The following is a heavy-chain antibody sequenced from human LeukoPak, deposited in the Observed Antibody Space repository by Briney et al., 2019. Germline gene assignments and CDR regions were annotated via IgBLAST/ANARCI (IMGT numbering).Heavy chain of an antibody. D-gene: IGHD1-26*01. V-gene: IGHV4-30-2*01. CDR2: IYHSGST. J-gene: IGHJ4*02. CDR3: AREEELLRVFDY. Sequence: SETLSLTCTVSGGSISSGGYYWSWIRQPPGKGLEWIGYIYHSGSTYYNPSLKSRVTISVDRSKNQFSLKLSSVTAADTAVYYCAREEELLRVFDYWGQGTLVTVSS. CDR1: GGSISSGGYY.